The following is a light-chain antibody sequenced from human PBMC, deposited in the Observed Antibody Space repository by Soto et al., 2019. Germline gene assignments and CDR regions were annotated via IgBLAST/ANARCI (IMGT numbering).Light chain of an antibody. V-gene: IGKV3-20*01. J-gene: IGKJ2*01. CDR1: QSVSSSY. CDR3: QQYGSSPYT. CDR2: GAS. Sequence: EIVLTQSPGTLSLSPGERATLSCRASQSVSSSYLALYQQKPGQAPRLLIYGASSRATGIPDRFSGSGSGKDFTLTISRLEPEDFAVYYCQQYGSSPYTFGQGTKLEIK.